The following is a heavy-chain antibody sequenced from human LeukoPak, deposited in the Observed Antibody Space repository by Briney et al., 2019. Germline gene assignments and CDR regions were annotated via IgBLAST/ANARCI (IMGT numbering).Heavy chain of an antibody. CDR3: ARVRGGSGSYYSGFDY. D-gene: IGHD3-10*01. Sequence: GGSLKLSCAASGFTFSGSAMHWVRQASGKGLEWVGRIRSKANGYATAYAASVKGRFTISRDDSKDTAYLQMNSLRAEDTAVYYCARVRGGSGSYYSGFDYWGQGTLVTVSS. J-gene: IGHJ4*02. CDR1: GFTFSGSA. CDR2: IRSKANGYAT. V-gene: IGHV3-73*01.